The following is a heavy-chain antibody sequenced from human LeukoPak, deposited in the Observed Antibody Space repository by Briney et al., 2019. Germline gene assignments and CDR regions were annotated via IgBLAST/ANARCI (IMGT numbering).Heavy chain of an antibody. D-gene: IGHD1-14*01. Sequence: GGSLRLSCAASGLTFSSDAMAWVRQAPGKGLEWVSSIDGSGGFTYYADSVKGRFTISRDNSKKTLYLQMNSLRAEDTAIYYCAKKPAGFDPWGQGTLVTVSS. CDR1: GLTFSSDA. V-gene: IGHV3-23*01. CDR2: IDGSGGFT. J-gene: IGHJ5*02. CDR3: AKKPAGFDP.